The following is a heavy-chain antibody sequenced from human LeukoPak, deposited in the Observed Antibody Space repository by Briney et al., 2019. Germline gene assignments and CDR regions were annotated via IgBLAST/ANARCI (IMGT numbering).Heavy chain of an antibody. V-gene: IGHV3-53*01. Sequence: GGSLRLSRAASGFTVSSNYMSWVRQAPGKGLEWVSVIYSGGSTYYSDSVKGGFTISRDNSKKTLYLQMNSLRAEDTAVYYCARTKYYYYYMDVWGKGTTVTISS. CDR2: IYSGGST. J-gene: IGHJ6*03. CDR3: ARTKYYYYYMDV. CDR1: GFTVSSNY.